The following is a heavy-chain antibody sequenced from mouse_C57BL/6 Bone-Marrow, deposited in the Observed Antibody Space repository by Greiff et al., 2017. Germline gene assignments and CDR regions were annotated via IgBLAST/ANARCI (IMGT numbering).Heavy chain of an antibody. V-gene: IGHV1-9*01. CDR3: ASRFAY. CDR1: GYTFSSYW. J-gene: IGHJ3*01. Sequence: VKLMESGAELMKPGASVKISCKATGYTFSSYWIEWIKQRPGHGLEWIGEILPGSSSTNNNENFKGKATFTAETSSNTVYIQLSSLTSEDSAVYYCASRFAYWGQGTLVTVSA. CDR2: ILPGSSST.